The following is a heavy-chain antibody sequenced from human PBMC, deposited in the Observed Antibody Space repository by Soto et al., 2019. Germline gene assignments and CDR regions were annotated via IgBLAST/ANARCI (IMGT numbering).Heavy chain of an antibody. V-gene: IGHV3-48*01. CDR1: GFTFSSYS. CDR3: ARDSGYSYGPLDY. Sequence: EVQLVESGGGLVQPGGSLRLSCAASGFTFSSYSMNWVRQAPGKGLEWVSYISSSSSTIYYADSVKGRFTISRDNAKNSLDLQMNSLRAEDTAVYYCARDSGYSYGPLDYWGPGALVSISS. D-gene: IGHD5-18*01. J-gene: IGHJ4*02. CDR2: ISSSSSTI.